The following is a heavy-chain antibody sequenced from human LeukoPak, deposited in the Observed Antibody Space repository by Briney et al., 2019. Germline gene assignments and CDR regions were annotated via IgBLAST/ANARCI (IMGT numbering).Heavy chain of an antibody. V-gene: IGHV4-34*01. CDR2: INHSGST. CDR3: ARGIDWKRSSWFDY. Sequence: SETLSLTCAVYGGSFSGYCWSWIRQPPGKGLEWIGEINHSGSTNYNPSLKSRVTISVDTSKNQFSLKLSSVTAADTAVYYCARGIDWKRSSWFDYWGQGTLVTVSS. D-gene: IGHD6-13*01. CDR1: GGSFSGYC. J-gene: IGHJ4*02.